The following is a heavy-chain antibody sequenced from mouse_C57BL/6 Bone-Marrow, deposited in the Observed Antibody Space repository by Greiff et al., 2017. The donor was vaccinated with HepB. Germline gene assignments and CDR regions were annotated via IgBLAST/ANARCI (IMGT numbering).Heavy chain of an antibody. V-gene: IGHV1-80*01. CDR1: GYAFSSYW. Sequence: QVQLQQSGAELVKPGASVKISCKASGYAFSSYWMNWVKQRPGKGLEWIGQIYPGDGDTNYNGKFKGKATLTADKSSSTAYMQLSSLTSEDSAVYFCARVYYGSSYGDYAMDYWGQGTSVTVSS. D-gene: IGHD1-1*01. CDR2: IYPGDGDT. J-gene: IGHJ4*01. CDR3: ARVYYGSSYGDYAMDY.